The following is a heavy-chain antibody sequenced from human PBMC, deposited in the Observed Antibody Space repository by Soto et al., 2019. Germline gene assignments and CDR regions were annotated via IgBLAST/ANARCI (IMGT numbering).Heavy chain of an antibody. D-gene: IGHD6-19*01. CDR2: ISYDGSNK. Sequence: GGSLRLSCAASGFTFSTYAMHWVRQAPGKGLEWVAFISYDGSNKYYADSVKGRFTISRDNSKNTLYLQMNSLSAEDTAVYYCASGYSGACPGDHWGQGTLVTVSS. CDR1: GFTFSTYA. V-gene: IGHV3-30-3*01. CDR3: ASGYSGACPGDH. J-gene: IGHJ4*02.